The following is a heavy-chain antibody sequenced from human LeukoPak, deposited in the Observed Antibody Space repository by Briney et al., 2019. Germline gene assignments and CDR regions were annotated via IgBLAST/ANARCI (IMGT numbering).Heavy chain of an antibody. V-gene: IGHV3-7*01. CDR1: GFNFDNSL. D-gene: IGHD2-21*01. CDR3: ARDRAYNSFDF. J-gene: IGHJ4*02. CDR2: IKPDGSAK. Sequence: GGSLRLSCAASGFNFDNSLMCWIRQAPGKGLEWVANIKPDGSAKNYAKSVMGRFTISRDNAKNSVYLQMISLRDEDTAVYYCARDRAYNSFDFWGQGTLVTVSS.